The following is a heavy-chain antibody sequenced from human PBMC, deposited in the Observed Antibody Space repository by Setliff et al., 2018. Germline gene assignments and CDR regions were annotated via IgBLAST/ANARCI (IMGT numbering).Heavy chain of an antibody. V-gene: IGHV4-59*12. Sequence: SETLSLTCTVSGGPFSGASIWSWIRQPPGKGLEFIGYVYHSGTAKYDPSLESRAIMSVDASKNEISLKLTSLNAADSAVYYCARASHSYGSPNWFDPWGPGTLVTVSS. D-gene: IGHD3-22*01. J-gene: IGHJ5*02. CDR3: ARASHSYGSPNWFDP. CDR1: GGPFSGAS. CDR2: VYHSGTA.